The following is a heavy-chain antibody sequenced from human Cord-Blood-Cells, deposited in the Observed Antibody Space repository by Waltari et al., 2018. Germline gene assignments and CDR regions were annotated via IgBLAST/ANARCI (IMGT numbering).Heavy chain of an antibody. CDR2: IKSKTDGGTT. Sequence: SLRLSCAASGFTFSNAWMSWVRQAPGKGLEWVGRIKSKTDGGTTDYAAPVKGRFTISRDDSKNTLYLQMNSLKTEDTAVYYCTAGSGDYYYYGMDVWGQGTTVTVSS. CDR1: GFTFSNAW. D-gene: IGHD7-27*01. J-gene: IGHJ6*02. CDR3: TAGSGDYYYYGMDV. V-gene: IGHV3-15*01.